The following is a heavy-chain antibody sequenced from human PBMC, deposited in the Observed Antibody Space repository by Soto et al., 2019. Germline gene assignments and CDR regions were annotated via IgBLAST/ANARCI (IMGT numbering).Heavy chain of an antibody. Sequence: QVQLQQWGAGLLKPSETLSLTCAVYGGSFSGYYWSWIRQSPGKGLEWIGEINHSGSTNYNPSLKSRVTISVDTSKNQFSLKLSSVTAADTAVYYCASGGWLAAAGRRQPWGQGTLVTVSS. CDR1: GGSFSGYY. CDR2: INHSGST. CDR3: ASGGWLAAAGRRQP. D-gene: IGHD6-13*01. J-gene: IGHJ5*02. V-gene: IGHV4-34*01.